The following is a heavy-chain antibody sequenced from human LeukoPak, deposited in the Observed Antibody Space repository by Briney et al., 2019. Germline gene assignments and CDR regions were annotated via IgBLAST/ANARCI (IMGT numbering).Heavy chain of an antibody. CDR2: IKKDGSEK. CDR3: TTDTWYSAGH. J-gene: IGHJ4*02. D-gene: IGHD2-15*01. CDR1: GFIFSGSW. Sequence: GGSLGLSCTASGFIFSGSWMAWIRQAPGKGLEWVAIIKKDGSEKYYVDSMKGRFTISRDNAKNSLFLQMNSLRAEDTAIYYCTTDTWYSAGHWGQGTLVTASS. V-gene: IGHV3-7*03.